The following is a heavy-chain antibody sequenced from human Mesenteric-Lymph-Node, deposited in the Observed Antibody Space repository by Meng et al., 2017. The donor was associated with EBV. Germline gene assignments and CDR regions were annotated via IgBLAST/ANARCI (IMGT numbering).Heavy chain of an antibody. J-gene: IGHJ4*02. CDR1: GDSISSSSY. V-gene: IGHV4-39*01. D-gene: IGHD6-13*01. CDR2: IYSGGSS. Sequence: QGSGPDLVRLSEPLSLTCTVSGDSISSSSYWVWIRQPPGKGLEWIGSIYSGGSSFYSPSFESRLTISVDTSKNQFSLKLNSLTAADTAVYFCASHDYYNARWYVNLWGRGIVVTVSS. CDR3: ASHDYYNARWYVNL.